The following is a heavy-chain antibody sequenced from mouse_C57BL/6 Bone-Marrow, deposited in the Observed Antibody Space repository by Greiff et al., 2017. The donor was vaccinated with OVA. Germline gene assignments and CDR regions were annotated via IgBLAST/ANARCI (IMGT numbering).Heavy chain of an antibody. J-gene: IGHJ1*03. Sequence: EVQLVESGGGLVKPGGSLKLSCAASGFTFSSYAMSWVRQTPEKRLEWVATISDGGSYTYYPDNVKGRFTISRDNAKSNLYLQMSHLKSEDTAMYYCARDHYGSSYGYFDVWGTGTTVTVSS. CDR2: ISDGGSYT. CDR1: GFTFSSYA. CDR3: ARDHYGSSYGYFDV. V-gene: IGHV5-4*01. D-gene: IGHD1-1*01.